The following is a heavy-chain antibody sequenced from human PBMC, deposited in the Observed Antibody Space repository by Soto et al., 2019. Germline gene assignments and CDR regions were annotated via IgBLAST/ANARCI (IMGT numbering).Heavy chain of an antibody. J-gene: IGHJ6*02. CDR2: IKQDGSEK. CDR1: GFTFSSYW. CDR3: ARDPQEPYYYYGMDV. Sequence: GGSLRLSCAASGFTFSSYWMSWVRQAPGKGLEWVANIKQDGSEKYYVDSVKGRFTISRDNAKNSLYLQMNSLRAEDTAVYYCARDPQEPYYYYGMDVWGQGTTVTVSS. V-gene: IGHV3-7*05.